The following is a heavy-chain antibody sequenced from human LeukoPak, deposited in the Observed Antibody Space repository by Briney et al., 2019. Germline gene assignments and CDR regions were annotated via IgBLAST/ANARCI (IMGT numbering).Heavy chain of an antibody. V-gene: IGHV3-23*01. CDR2: ISGSGGSA. Sequence: GGSLRLSCAASGFTFSSYAMSWVRQAPGKGLEWVSAISGSGGSAYYADSVKGRFTISRDNAKNSLYLQMNSLRAEDAAVYYCARDIEAAGICFDYWGQGILVTVSS. CDR3: ARDIEAAGICFDY. D-gene: IGHD6-13*01. J-gene: IGHJ4*02. CDR1: GFTFSSYA.